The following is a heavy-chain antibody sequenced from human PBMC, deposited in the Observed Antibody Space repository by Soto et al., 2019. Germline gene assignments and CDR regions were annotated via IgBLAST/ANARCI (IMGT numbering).Heavy chain of an antibody. CDR2: TDQSGRA. V-gene: IGHV4-30-2*06. J-gene: IGHJ6*02. CDR1: GGPISSGGSS. Sequence: PSETLSLTCTVSGGPISSGGSSWTWLRQSLGKGLEWIGYTDQSGRAYYNPTLKSRVTISVDRSKNQFSLNLTSVTAADTAVYYCARDYYGMDVWGQGTTVTVSS. CDR3: ARDYYGMDV.